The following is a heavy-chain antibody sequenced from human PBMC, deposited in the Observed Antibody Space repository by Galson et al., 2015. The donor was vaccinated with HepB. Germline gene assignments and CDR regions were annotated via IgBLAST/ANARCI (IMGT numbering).Heavy chain of an antibody. Sequence: SVKVSCKASGGTFSSYAISWVRQAPGQGLEWMGGIIPIFGTANYAQKFQGRVTITADESTSTAYMELSSLRSEDTAVYYCAVGIFGVVIMGRWDYWGQGTLVTVSS. CDR2: IIPIFGTA. J-gene: IGHJ4*02. V-gene: IGHV1-69*13. D-gene: IGHD3-3*01. CDR3: AVGIFGVVIMGRWDY. CDR1: GGTFSSYA.